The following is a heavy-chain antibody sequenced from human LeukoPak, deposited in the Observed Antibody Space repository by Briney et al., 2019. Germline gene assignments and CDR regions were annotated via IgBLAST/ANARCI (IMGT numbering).Heavy chain of an antibody. CDR2: INHSGST. CDR3: ASHSSGAFDY. Sequence: SETLSLTCAVYGGSFSGYYWSWIRQPPGEGLEWIGEINHSGSTNYNPSLKSRVTISVDTSKNQFSLKLSSVTAADTAVYYCASHSSGAFDYWGQGTLVTVSS. D-gene: IGHD6-25*01. V-gene: IGHV4-34*01. CDR1: GGSFSGYY. J-gene: IGHJ4*02.